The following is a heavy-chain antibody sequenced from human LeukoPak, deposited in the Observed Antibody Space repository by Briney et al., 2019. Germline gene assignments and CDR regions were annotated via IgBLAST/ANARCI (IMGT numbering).Heavy chain of an antibody. Sequence: ASVKVSCKASGYTFTNYAVNWVRQAPGQGLEWMGWINTNTGNPTYAQGFTGRFVFSLDTSVSTAYLQISSLKAKDTAVYYCARRAAAGPRGWFDPWGQGTLVTVSS. V-gene: IGHV7-4-1*02. J-gene: IGHJ5*02. CDR3: ARRAAAGPRGWFDP. CDR2: INTNTGNP. CDR1: GYTFTNYA. D-gene: IGHD6-13*01.